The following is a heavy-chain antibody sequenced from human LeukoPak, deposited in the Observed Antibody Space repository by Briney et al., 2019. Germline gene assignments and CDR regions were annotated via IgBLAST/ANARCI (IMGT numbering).Heavy chain of an antibody. CDR1: GYTFINYG. D-gene: IGHD4-11*01. V-gene: IGHV1-18*01. Sequence: ASVKVSCKASGYTFINYGISWVRQAPGQGLEWMGWISAYNSNTNYAQKLQGRVTMTTDTSTSTAYMELNSLRAEDTAVYYCAKDLGNYYYYYYYGMDVWGQGTTVTVSS. CDR3: AKDLGNYYYYYYYGMDV. CDR2: ISAYNSNT. J-gene: IGHJ6*02.